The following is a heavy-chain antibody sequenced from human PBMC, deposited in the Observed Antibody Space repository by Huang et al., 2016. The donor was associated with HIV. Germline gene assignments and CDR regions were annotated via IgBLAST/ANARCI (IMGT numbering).Heavy chain of an antibody. Sequence: QVQLVQSGPEVKKPGASVKVSCQTSGYIFSNYDINWVRQAPGPGLQGMGWLNPNSGKTAYGQNFQGRVTLTRSTSTGAAYMVLNSLTSQDTAVYYCARLTSGWYQDYWGQGTLVTVSS. CDR1: GYIFSNYD. J-gene: IGHJ4*02. CDR2: LNPNSGKT. V-gene: IGHV1-8*01. CDR3: ARLTSGWYQDY. D-gene: IGHD6-19*01.